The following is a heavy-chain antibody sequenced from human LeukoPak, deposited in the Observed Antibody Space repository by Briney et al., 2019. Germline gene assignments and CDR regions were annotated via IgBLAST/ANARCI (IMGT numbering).Heavy chain of an antibody. D-gene: IGHD2-15*01. Sequence: ASVKVSCKASGGTFSSYAISWVRQAPGQGLEWMGGIIPIFGTANYAQKFQGRVTITMDTSASTAYMELSSLRSEDTAVYYCARDHVVGLAPFDPWGLGTLVTVSS. J-gene: IGHJ5*02. CDR1: GGTFSSYA. V-gene: IGHV1-69*05. CDR3: ARDHVVGLAPFDP. CDR2: IIPIFGTA.